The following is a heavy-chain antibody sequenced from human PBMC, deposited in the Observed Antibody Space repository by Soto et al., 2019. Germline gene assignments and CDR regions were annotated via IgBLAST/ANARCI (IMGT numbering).Heavy chain of an antibody. J-gene: IGHJ6*02. CDR1: GFTFSNAW. V-gene: IGHV3-15*04. Sequence: EVQLVESGGGLVKPGGSLRLSCAASGFTFSNAWMNWVRQAPGKGLEWVGRIERKTDGGTTDYGAPVKRRFTISRDDSKNTLYLQMSSLNIDDTAVYFCSTGAATRGYCRSVTCYSDCMDVCGQGTTVIVSS. CDR3: STGAATRGYCRSVTCYSDCMDV. D-gene: IGHD2-2*01. CDR2: IERKTDGGTT.